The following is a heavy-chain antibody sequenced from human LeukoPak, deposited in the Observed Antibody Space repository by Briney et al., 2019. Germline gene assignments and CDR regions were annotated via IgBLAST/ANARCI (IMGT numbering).Heavy chain of an antibody. D-gene: IGHD3-22*01. CDR2: IRSEAYSGTT. J-gene: IGHJ4*02. Sequence: GGSLRLSCSASGFTFRDYTVSWFRQAPGKGREWVGLIRSEAYSGTTEYATSVKDRFTTSRDDSNSIAYLHMNSLKTEDTAVYYCTDSSGYLLPDYWGQGTLVTVSS. CDR1: GFTFRDYT. CDR3: TDSSGYLLPDY. V-gene: IGHV3-49*03.